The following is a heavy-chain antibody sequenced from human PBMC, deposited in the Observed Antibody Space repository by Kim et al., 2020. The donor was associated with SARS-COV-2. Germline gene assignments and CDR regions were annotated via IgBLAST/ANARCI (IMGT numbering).Heavy chain of an antibody. Sequence: SVKVSCKSSGVTFNNFAFTWVRQTPGRGLEWMGGITPLRGSPDYALKFRDRLTITPDASTSTVYMDLSSLTSADTAVYFCARATSSPTSYYYFGMDVWGQGTTITVSS. CDR1: GVTFNNFA. J-gene: IGHJ6*01. CDR2: ITPLRGSP. CDR3: ARATSSPTSYYYFGMDV. V-gene: IGHV1-69*13.